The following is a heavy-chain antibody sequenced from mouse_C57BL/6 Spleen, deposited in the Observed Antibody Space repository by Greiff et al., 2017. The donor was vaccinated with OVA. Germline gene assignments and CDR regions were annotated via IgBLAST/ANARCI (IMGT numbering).Heavy chain of an antibody. D-gene: IGHD1-1*01. J-gene: IGHJ1*03. CDR3: ARNYYYGSSRYFDV. Sequence: VQLQQPGAELVRPGTSVKLSCKASGYTFTSYWMHWVKQRPGQGLEWIGVIDPSDSYTNYNQKFKGKATLTVDTSSSTAYMQLSSLTSEDSAVYYCARNYYYGSSRYFDVWGTGTTVTVSS. CDR1: GYTFTSYW. V-gene: IGHV1-59*01. CDR2: IDPSDSYT.